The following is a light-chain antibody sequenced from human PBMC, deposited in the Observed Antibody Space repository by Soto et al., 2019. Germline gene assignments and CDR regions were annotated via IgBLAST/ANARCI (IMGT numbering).Light chain of an antibody. J-gene: IGKJ4*01. V-gene: IGKV3-11*01. CDR3: QQRSNWPSVT. CDR2: DAI. Sequence: DIVLTQSPATPSLSPGERATLSCRASQSVATYLAWYQQKPGQAPRLLIYDAINRATGIPARFSGSGSGTDFTLTISSLEPEDFAVYYCQQRSNWPSVTFGGGTKVEI. CDR1: QSVATY.